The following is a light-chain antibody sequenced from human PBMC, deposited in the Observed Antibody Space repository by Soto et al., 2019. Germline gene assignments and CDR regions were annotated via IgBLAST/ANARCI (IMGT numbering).Light chain of an antibody. V-gene: IGLV2-14*03. CDR3: SSYTTSNTRQIV. J-gene: IGLJ1*01. CDR1: SSDVVGYNY. Sequence: QPSAGSGSPGRSITRPCPGTSSDVVGYNYVSWYQHHPGKAPKLLIYDVSNRPSGISNRFSGSKSDNTASLTISGLQPEDEVYYYCSSYTTSNTRQIVFGTGTKVTVL. CDR2: DVS.